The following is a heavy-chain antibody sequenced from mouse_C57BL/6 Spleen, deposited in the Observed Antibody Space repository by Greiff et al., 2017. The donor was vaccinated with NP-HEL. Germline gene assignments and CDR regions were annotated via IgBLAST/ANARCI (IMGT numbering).Heavy chain of an antibody. D-gene: IGHD1-1*01. CDR3: ARDYGSRGYFDV. CDR1: GYTFTSYW. CDR2: IHPNSGST. V-gene: IGHV1-64*01. J-gene: IGHJ1*03. Sequence: QVQLQQSGAELVKPGASVKLSCKASGYTFTSYWMHWVKQRPGQGLEWIGMIHPNSGSTNYNEKFKSKATLTVDKSSSTAYMQLSSLTSEDSAVYYCARDYGSRGYFDVWGTGTTVTVSS.